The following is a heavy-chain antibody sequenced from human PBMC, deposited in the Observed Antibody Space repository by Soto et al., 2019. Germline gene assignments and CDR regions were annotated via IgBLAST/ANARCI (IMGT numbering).Heavy chain of an antibody. D-gene: IGHD1-1*01. CDR2: IMPVFGTV. J-gene: IGHJ3*01. CDR1: RGTFGNYA. V-gene: IGHV1-69*06. Sequence: QVQLVQSGAEVKKPGSSVKVSCKASRGTFGNYAISWVRQAPGQGLEWMGGIMPVFGTVNYAQNFQGRVTITADKFTNTAYMDLSSLRSEDTAVYYCATWHEREHAFDVWGQGTTVTISS. CDR3: ATWHEREHAFDV.